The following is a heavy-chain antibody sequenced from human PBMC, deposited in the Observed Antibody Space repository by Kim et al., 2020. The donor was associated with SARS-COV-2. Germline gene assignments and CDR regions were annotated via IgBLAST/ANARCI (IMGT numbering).Heavy chain of an antibody. V-gene: IGHV1-69*13. J-gene: IGHJ6*02. CDR3: ARSKKGTALPSPKYYYYYYGMDV. D-gene: IGHD5-18*01. CDR2: IIPIFGTA. CDR1: GGTFSSYA. Sequence: SVKVSCKASGGTFSSYAISWVRQAPGQGLEWMGGIIPIFGTANYAQKFQGRVTITADESTSTAYMELSSLRSEDTAVYYCARSKKGTALPSPKYYYYYYGMDVWGQGTTVTVSS.